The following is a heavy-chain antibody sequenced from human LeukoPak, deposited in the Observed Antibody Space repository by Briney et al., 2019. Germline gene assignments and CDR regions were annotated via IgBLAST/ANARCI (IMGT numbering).Heavy chain of an antibody. J-gene: IGHJ4*02. D-gene: IGHD3-22*01. CDR3: ASPGSGYYYAAD. CDR2: ISYPART. Sequence: SETLSLTCTVSGGSLTSTSSFWGWIRQSPGKGLGWIGSISYPARTYYNPSLKTRITMSLDASKNQFSLRLDSVTAADTALYFCASPGSGYYYAADWGQGTLVTVSS. V-gene: IGHV4-39*01. CDR1: GGSLTSTSSF.